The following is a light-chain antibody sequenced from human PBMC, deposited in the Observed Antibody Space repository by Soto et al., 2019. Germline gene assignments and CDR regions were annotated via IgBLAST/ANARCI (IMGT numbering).Light chain of an antibody. CDR1: SSDVGGYKY. Sequence: QSALTQPPSASGSPGQSVTISCTGTSSDVGGYKYVSWYQQHPGKAPKLMICGDSKRPPGVPDRFAGSKSGNTASLTVSGLQAEDEADYYCSSYAGSNNWVFGGGTKLTVL. J-gene: IGLJ3*02. V-gene: IGLV2-8*01. CDR2: GDS. CDR3: SSYAGSNNWV.